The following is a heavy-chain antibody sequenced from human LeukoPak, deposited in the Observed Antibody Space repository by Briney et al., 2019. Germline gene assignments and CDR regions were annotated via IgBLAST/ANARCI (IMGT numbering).Heavy chain of an antibody. Sequence: PGGSLRLSCAASGFTFSSYAMHWVRQAPGKGLEWVAVISYDGSNKYYADSVKGRFTISRDNSKNTLYLQMNSLRVGDTAVYYCARDGCSSTSCRYNWFDPWGQGTLVTVSS. D-gene: IGHD2-2*01. J-gene: IGHJ5*02. V-gene: IGHV3-30*04. CDR1: GFTFSSYA. CDR2: ISYDGSNK. CDR3: ARDGCSSTSCRYNWFDP.